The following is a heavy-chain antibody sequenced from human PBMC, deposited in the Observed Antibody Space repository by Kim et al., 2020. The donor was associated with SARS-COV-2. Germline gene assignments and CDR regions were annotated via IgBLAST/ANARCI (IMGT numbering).Heavy chain of an antibody. Sequence: RYSPSFQGQVTISADKSISTAYLQWSSLKASDTAMYYCARSEVITPPDYWGQGTLVTVSS. CDR3: ARSEVITPPDY. V-gene: IGHV5-51*01. D-gene: IGHD1-20*01. J-gene: IGHJ4*02.